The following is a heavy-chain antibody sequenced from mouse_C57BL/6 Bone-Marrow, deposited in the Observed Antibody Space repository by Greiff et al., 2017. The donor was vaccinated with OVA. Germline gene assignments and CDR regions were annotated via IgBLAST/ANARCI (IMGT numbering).Heavy chain of an antibody. Sequence: EVKLVESGGDLVKPGGSLKLSCAASGFTFSSYGMSWVRQTPDKRLEWVATISSGGSYTYYPDSVKGRFTISRDNAKNTLYLQMSSLKSEDTAMYYCARYAWTSFDYWGQGTTLTVSS. D-gene: IGHD6-5*01. V-gene: IGHV5-6*01. CDR3: ARYAWTSFDY. CDR2: ISSGGSYT. CDR1: GFTFSSYG. J-gene: IGHJ2*01.